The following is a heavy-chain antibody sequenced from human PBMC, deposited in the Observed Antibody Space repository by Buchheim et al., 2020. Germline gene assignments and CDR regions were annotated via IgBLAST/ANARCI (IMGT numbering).Heavy chain of an antibody. J-gene: IGHJ6*02. CDR1: GFTFSSYC. CDR2: ISYDGSNK. Sequence: QVQLVESGGGVVQPGRSLRLSCAASGFTFSSYCMHWVRQAPGKGLEWVAVISYDGSNKYYADSVKGRFTISRDNSKNTLYLQMNSLRAEDTAVYYCAKDESLVLLVTAYYYYYGMDVWGQGTT. D-gene: IGHD2-8*02. V-gene: IGHV3-30*18. CDR3: AKDESLVLLVTAYYYYYGMDV.